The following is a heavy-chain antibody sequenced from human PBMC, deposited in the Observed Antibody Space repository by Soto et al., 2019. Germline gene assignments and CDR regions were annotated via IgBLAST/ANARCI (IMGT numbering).Heavy chain of an antibody. J-gene: IGHJ6*02. D-gene: IGHD1-1*01. Sequence: ETLSLTCTVSGGSVSSGSYYWSWIRQPPGKGLEWIGYIYYSGSTNYNPSLKSRVTISVDTSKNQFSLKLSSVTAADSAVYYRARVGTMDVWGQGTTVTVSS. CDR1: GGSVSSGSYY. CDR2: IYYSGST. CDR3: ARVGTMDV. V-gene: IGHV4-61*01.